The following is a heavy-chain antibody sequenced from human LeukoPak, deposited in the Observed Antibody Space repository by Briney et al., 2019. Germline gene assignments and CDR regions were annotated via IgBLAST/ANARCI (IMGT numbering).Heavy chain of an antibody. J-gene: IGHJ5*02. CDR3: AREGSYYYGSGSPNWFDP. CDR2: INWNSGSI. CDR1: GFTFDDYA. V-gene: IGHV3-9*01. D-gene: IGHD3-10*01. Sequence: GGSLRLSCAASGFTFDDYAMHWVRQAPGKGLEWVSGINWNSGSIGYADSVKGRFTISRDNAKNTLYLQMNSLRAEDTAVYYCAREGSYYYGSGSPNWFDPWGQGTLVTVSS.